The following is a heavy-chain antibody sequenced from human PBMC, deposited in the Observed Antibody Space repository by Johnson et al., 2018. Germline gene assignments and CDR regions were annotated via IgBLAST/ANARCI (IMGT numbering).Heavy chain of an antibody. V-gene: IGHV1-69*01. CDR1: GGTFSSYT. D-gene: IGHD3-10*01. CDR2: ILPIFATT. CDR3: NGHSHGSDY. J-gene: IGHJ4*02. Sequence: QVQLVESGAEVRKPGSSVKVSCRTSGGTFSSYTISWVRQAPGQGLEWMGGILPIFATTNYTQKFQGRLRISSDESMRTVWMELSSLKLEDTAVYYCNGHSHGSDYWGQGTLVTVSS.